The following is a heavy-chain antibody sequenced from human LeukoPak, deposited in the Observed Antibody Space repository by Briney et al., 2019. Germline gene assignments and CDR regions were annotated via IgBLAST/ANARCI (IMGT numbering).Heavy chain of an antibody. CDR3: ARDGAWGYNSSFDM. CDR1: GVTLSDHH. D-gene: IGHD3-3*01. Sequence: GGSLRLSCAASGVTLSDHHMDWVRQAPGKGLEWVGRVKDKARGYTTEYAASVKGRFTITRDDSMSLEYLQMNSPRTEDTAVYFCARDGAWGYNSSFDMWGQGTVVTVSS. CDR2: VKDKARGYTT. J-gene: IGHJ3*02. V-gene: IGHV3-72*01.